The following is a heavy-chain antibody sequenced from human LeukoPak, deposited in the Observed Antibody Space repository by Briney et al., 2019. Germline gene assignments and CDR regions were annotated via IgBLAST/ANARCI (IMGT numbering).Heavy chain of an antibody. V-gene: IGHV3-48*01. CDR3: AREMGGR. CDR2: IINNTI. CDR1: GFTFSSYS. D-gene: IGHD2-15*01. J-gene: IGHJ4*02. Sequence: GGSLRLSCVASGFTFSSYSMNWVRQAPGRGLEWLSYIINNTIQYTDSVKGRFTISRDNAKNSLYLQMHSLRGDDTAVYYCAREMGGRWGQGTLVTVSS.